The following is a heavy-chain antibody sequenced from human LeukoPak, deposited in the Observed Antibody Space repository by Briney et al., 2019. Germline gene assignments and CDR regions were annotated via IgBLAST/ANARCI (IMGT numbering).Heavy chain of an antibody. CDR2: IRYDGSNK. D-gene: IGHD5-24*01. Sequence: GGSLRLSCAASGFTFSSYGMHWVRQAPGKGLEWVAIIRYDGSNKYYADSVKGRFTTSRDNSKNTLYLRMNSLRAEDTAVYYCAKDLSEGRDGYTGSSMFDYWGQGTLVTVSS. V-gene: IGHV3-30*02. CDR1: GFTFSSYG. CDR3: AKDLSEGRDGYTGSSMFDY. J-gene: IGHJ4*02.